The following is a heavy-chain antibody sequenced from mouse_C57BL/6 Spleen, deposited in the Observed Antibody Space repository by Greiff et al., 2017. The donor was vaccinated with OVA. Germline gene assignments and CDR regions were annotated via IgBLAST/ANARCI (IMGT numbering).Heavy chain of an antibody. V-gene: IGHV5-17*01. CDR1: GFTFSDYG. Sequence: EVKLVESGGGLVKPGGSLKLSCAASGFTFSDYGIHWFRQAPEKGLEWVAYISSGSSTLYYADTVNDRFPISRDNAKNNLFLQMTSLRSEDTSMYYCAGAYSYYAMDYWGQGTSVTVSS. CDR3: AGAYSYYAMDY. D-gene: IGHD2-10*01. J-gene: IGHJ4*01. CDR2: ISSGSSTL.